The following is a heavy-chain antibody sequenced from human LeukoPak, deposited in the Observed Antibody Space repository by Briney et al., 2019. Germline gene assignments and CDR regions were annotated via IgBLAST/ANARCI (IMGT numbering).Heavy chain of an antibody. CDR1: GYTFTNYT. CDR2: IDTNTGNP. D-gene: IGHD4-17*01. J-gene: IGHJ3*02. CDR3: AREENGGDYDDGFDI. V-gene: IGHV7-4-1*02. Sequence: ASVKVSCKASGYTFTNYTLNWVRQAPGQGLEWMGWIDTNTGNPTYAQGFIGRFVFSLDTSVTTAYLQISSLRVEDTAVYFCAREENGGDYDDGFDIWGQGTMVTVSS.